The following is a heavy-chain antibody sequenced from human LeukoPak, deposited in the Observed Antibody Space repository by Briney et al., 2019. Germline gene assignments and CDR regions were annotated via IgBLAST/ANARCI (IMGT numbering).Heavy chain of an antibody. V-gene: IGHV1-18*01. Sequence: ASVKVSCKASGYTFTSYDISWVRQAPGQGLEWMGWISAYNGNTNYAQKLQGRVTMTTDTSTSTAYMELRSLRSDDTAVYYCAGSFGSGWSPYYFDYWGQGTLVTVSS. CDR1: GYTFTSYD. CDR2: ISAYNGNT. CDR3: AGSFGSGWSPYYFDY. D-gene: IGHD6-19*01. J-gene: IGHJ4*02.